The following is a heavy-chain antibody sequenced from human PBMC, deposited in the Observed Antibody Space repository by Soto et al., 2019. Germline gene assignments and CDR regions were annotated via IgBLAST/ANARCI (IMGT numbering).Heavy chain of an antibody. CDR3: ARHLHPGYYYDSQTWFDP. Sequence: SDTLSLTCVVSGGSISSTNWLTWVRQPPRKHLEWIGSIYYSGSTYYNPSLKSRVTISVDTSNNQFSLKLSSVTAADTAVYYCARHLHPGYYYDSQTWFDPWGQGTLVTVSS. CDR2: IYYSGST. CDR1: GGSISSTNW. V-gene: IGHV4-39*01. D-gene: IGHD3-22*01. J-gene: IGHJ5*02.